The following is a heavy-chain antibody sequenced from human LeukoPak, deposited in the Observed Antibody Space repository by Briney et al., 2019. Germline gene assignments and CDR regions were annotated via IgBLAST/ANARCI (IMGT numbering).Heavy chain of an antibody. V-gene: IGHV1-3*01. CDR2: INAGNGNT. CDR3: ARVWSGGLLDI. J-gene: IGHJ3*02. CDR1: GYTFTSYG. D-gene: IGHD3-3*01. Sequence: VASVTVSCKASGYTFTSYGISWVRQAPGQRLEWMGWINAGNGNTKYSQKFQGRVTITRDTSASTAYMELSSLRSEDTAVYYCARVWSGGLLDIWGQGTMVTVSS.